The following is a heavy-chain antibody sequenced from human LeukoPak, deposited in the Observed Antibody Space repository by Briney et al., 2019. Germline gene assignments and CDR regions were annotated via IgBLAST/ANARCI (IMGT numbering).Heavy chain of an antibody. D-gene: IGHD3-9*01. J-gene: IGHJ4*02. CDR1: GYTFTSYD. CDR3: ATVVTGYYLYYFDY. Sequence: ASVKVSCKASGYTFTSYDINWVRQATGQGLEWMGWMNPNSGNTGYAQKFQGRVTMTRNTSISTAYMELSSLRSEDTAVYYCATVVTGYYLYYFDYWGQGTLVTVSS. CDR2: MNPNSGNT. V-gene: IGHV1-8*01.